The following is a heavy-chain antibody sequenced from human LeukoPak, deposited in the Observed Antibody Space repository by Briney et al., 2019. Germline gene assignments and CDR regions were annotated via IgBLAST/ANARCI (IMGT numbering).Heavy chain of an antibody. V-gene: IGHV4-34*01. CDR3: ARVRVLRYFVRGPGWFDP. Sequence: SETLSLTCAVYGGSFSGYYWSWVRQPPGKGLEWIGEINHSGSTNYNPSLKSRVTISVDTSKNQFSLKLSSVTAADTAVYYCARVRVLRYFVRGPGWFDPWGQGTLVTVSS. CDR1: GGSFSGYY. J-gene: IGHJ5*02. CDR2: INHSGST. D-gene: IGHD3-9*01.